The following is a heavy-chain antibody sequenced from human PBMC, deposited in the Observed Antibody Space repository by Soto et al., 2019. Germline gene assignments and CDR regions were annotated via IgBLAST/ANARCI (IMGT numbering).Heavy chain of an antibody. J-gene: IGHJ2*01. D-gene: IGHD1-7*01. V-gene: IGHV4-31*03. CDR2: IYYTGGT. Sequence: QVQLQESGPGLVKPSQTLSLTCTVAGDSFSRGGHYWSWVRQRPGRGLEWIGYIYYTGGTFYNPSLMSRSSISLDSSKNQMSLALTSVTVADTAVYYCARDGLLTGTPGWYLDLWGRGTLVTVSS. CDR3: ARDGLLTGTPGWYLDL. CDR1: GDSFSRGGHY.